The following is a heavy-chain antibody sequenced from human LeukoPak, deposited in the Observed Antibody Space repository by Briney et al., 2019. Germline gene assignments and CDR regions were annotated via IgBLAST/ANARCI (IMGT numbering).Heavy chain of an antibody. D-gene: IGHD2-21*01. CDR1: GFTFSKSL. Sequence: GGSLRLSCAASGFTFSKSLLAWVRQAPGKGLEWVSAISSGGGTTYYTDSVRGRFTISKDNSKNTLYLQMNSLRAEDTAVYYCAKVAISKSFSKWGQGALVIVSS. CDR2: ISSGGGTT. J-gene: IGHJ4*02. V-gene: IGHV3-23*01. CDR3: AKVAISKSFSK.